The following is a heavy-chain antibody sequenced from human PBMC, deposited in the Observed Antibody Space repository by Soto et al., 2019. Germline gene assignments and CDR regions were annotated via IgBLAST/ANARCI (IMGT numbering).Heavy chain of an antibody. Sequence: GGSLRLSCAASGFTFSSYAMSWVRQAPGKGLEWVSAISGSGGSTYYADSVKGRFTISRDNSKNTLYLQMNSLRAEDTAVYYCAKEVEDIVVVVAATGGYYYYYMDVWGKGTTVTVSS. CDR2: ISGSGGST. V-gene: IGHV3-23*01. J-gene: IGHJ6*03. CDR3: AKEVEDIVVVVAATGGYYYYYMDV. CDR1: GFTFSSYA. D-gene: IGHD2-15*01.